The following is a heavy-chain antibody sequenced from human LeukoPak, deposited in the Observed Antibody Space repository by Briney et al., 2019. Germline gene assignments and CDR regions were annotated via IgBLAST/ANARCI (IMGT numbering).Heavy chain of an antibody. CDR2: INPDGNKK. Sequence: GGSLRLSCAVSGLTFSSSWMDWVRQAPGKGLEWVASINPDGNKKYSADSVKGRFTISRDNAKNSLYLQMNSLRAEDTAVYYCAREATGHYYFDYWGQGTLVTVSS. J-gene: IGHJ4*02. D-gene: IGHD1-1*01. CDR3: AREATGHYYFDY. V-gene: IGHV3-7*01. CDR1: GLTFSSSW.